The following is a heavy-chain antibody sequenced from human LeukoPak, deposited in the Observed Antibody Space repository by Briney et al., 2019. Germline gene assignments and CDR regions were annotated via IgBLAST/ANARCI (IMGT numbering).Heavy chain of an antibody. V-gene: IGHV4-30-4*08. CDR2: IYYSGST. J-gene: IGHJ5*02. D-gene: IGHD1-14*01. Sequence: SQTLSLTCTVSGGSISSGDYYWTWIRQPPGKGLDWIGYIYYSGSTYYNPSLKSRVTISVDTSKNQFSLKLSSVTAADTAVYYCARHSEGLSRNPRWFDPWGQGTLVTVSS. CDR1: GGSISSGDYY. CDR3: ARHSEGLSRNPRWFDP.